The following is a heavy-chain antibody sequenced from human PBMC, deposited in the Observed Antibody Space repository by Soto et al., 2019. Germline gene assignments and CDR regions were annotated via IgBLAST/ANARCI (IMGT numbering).Heavy chain of an antibody. CDR1: GFTFSSYA. Sequence: GGSLRLSCAASGFTFSSYAMSWVRQAPGKGLEWVSAISGSGGSTYYADSVKGRFTISRDNSKNTLYLQMNSLRAEDTAVYYCGLGLGSSWYIPPFDYWGQGTLVTVSS. CDR2: ISGSGGST. CDR3: GLGLGSSWYIPPFDY. V-gene: IGHV3-23*01. J-gene: IGHJ4*02. D-gene: IGHD6-13*01.